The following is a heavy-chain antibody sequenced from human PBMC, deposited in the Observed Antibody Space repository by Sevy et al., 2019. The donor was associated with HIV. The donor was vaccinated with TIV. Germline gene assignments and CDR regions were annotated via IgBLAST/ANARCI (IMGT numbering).Heavy chain of an antibody. CDR1: GFPFSSYE. CDR2: ITKSGTTK. J-gene: IGHJ4*02. CDR3: ARDLPPSATTVAHFDC. V-gene: IGHV3-48*03. Sequence: GGSLRLSCTASGFPFSSYEMNWVRQAPGKGLEWVSYITKSGTTKYYSDSVRGRFTISRDNARNSLHLQMNSLRAEDTAVYYCARDLPPSATTVAHFDCWAQGTLVTVSS. D-gene: IGHD4-17*01.